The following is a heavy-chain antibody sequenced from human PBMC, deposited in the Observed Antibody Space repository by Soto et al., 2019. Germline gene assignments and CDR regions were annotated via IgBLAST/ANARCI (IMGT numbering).Heavy chain of an antibody. J-gene: IGHJ6*02. D-gene: IGHD3-10*01. Sequence: EVQLLESGGGLVQPGGSLRLSCAASGVTFSSYAMSWVRQAPGKGLEWVSSIRGSGGSTQYADSVKGRFTISRDNSKNTLYLQMNSLRAADTAVYCCAKERTYYYGSGSYHHYGMDVWGQGTTVTVSS. V-gene: IGHV3-23*01. CDR2: IRGSGGST. CDR3: AKERTYYYGSGSYHHYGMDV. CDR1: GVTFSSYA.